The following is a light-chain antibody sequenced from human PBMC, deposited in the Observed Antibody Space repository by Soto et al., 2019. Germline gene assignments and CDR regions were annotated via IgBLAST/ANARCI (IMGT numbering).Light chain of an antibody. CDR1: QSLLHITGETF. J-gene: IGKJ5*01. CDR2: EVS. Sequence: DVVITQTPLSLSVAPGQPASISCKSSQSLLHITGETFLFWYLQKPGQSPQLLIYEVSTRVSGVPDRFSGSGSGTDFTLEISRVETDDVGIYYCMQSTQLPPTFGQGTLLEI. CDR3: MQSTQLPPT. V-gene: IGKV2D-29*02.